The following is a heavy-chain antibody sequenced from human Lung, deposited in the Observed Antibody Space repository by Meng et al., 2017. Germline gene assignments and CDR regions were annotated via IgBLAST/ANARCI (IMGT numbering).Heavy chain of an antibody. D-gene: IGHD6-19*01. CDR3: ARRGLWLDPQNFYY. CDR1: VGSISSSNW. Sequence: PAVTRSLTGAVAVGSISSSNWWSWVRKPPGKGLECIGEIYHSGSTNYNPSLKSRVTISVDKSKNQFSRKLSSVTAADTAVYYCARRGLWLDPQNFYYWGQGTLVTVSS. J-gene: IGHJ4*02. V-gene: IGHV4-4*02. CDR2: IYHSGST.